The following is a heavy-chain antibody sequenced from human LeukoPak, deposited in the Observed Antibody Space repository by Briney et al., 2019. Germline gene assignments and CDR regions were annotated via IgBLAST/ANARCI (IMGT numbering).Heavy chain of an antibody. Sequence: GRSLSLSCVASELTFSNHWMKWVRQAPGKGQEWVASIKDDGSQKYYVDSVKGRFSISRDNAKNSLYLQMSSLRAEETAVYYCARGTHSGPTSGDYWGQGTLVTVSS. J-gene: IGHJ4*02. CDR1: ELTFSNHW. CDR3: ARGTHSGPTSGDY. D-gene: IGHD3-16*01. CDR2: IKDDGSQK. V-gene: IGHV3-7*03.